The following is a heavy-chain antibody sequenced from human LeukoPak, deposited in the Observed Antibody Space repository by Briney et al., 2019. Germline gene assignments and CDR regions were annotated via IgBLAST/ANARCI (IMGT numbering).Heavy chain of an antibody. CDR3: ARVQTTYYDYVWGSYWFDP. J-gene: IGHJ5*02. CDR2: INPNSGGT. D-gene: IGHD3-16*01. Sequence: GASVKVSCKASGYTFTGYYMHWVRQAPGQGLEWMGWINPNSGGTNYAQKFQGRVTMTRDTSISTAYMELSRLRSDDTAVYYCARVQTTYYDYVWGSYWFDPWGQGTLVTVSS. V-gene: IGHV1-2*02. CDR1: GYTFTGYY.